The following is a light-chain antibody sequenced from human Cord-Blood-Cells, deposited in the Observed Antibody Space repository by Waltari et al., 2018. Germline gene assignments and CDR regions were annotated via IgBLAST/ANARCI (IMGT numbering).Light chain of an antibody. CDR2: DVS. V-gene: IGLV2-14*01. CDR1: GSAVGGYNY. CDR3: SSYTSSSTRV. J-gene: IGLJ2*01. Sequence: QSVLTPPAPVSGSPGHSTTISCTGPGSAVGGYNYVPWYQQHPGKAPKLMIYDVSNRPSGVSNRFSGSKSGNTASLTISGLQAEDEADYYCSSYTSSSTRVFGGGTKLTVL.